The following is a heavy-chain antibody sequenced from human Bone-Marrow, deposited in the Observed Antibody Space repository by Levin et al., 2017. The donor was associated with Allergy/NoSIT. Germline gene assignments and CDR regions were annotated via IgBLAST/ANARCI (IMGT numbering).Heavy chain of an antibody. CDR2: ISSSTSHT. Sequence: GGSLRLSCAVSGFSLNTCSVNWVRQAPGKGLEWVSSISSSTSHTFYADSVRGRFTISRDDAKNSVYLRMNSLRAEDTAVYYCAREKYNHQDMDVWGKGTTVTVSS. CDR3: AREKYNHQDMDV. J-gene: IGHJ6*03. D-gene: IGHD5-24*01. V-gene: IGHV3-21*01. CDR1: GFSLNTCS.